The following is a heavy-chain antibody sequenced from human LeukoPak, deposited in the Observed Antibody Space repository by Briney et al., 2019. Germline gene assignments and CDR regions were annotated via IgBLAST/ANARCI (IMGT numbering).Heavy chain of an antibody. J-gene: IGHJ4*02. Sequence: GGSLRLSCAASGFTFSSYAMSWVRQAPGKGLEWVSAISGRGGSTYYADSVKGRFTISRDNSKNTLYLQMNSLRAEDTAVYYCAKDQDGCSSTSCLVGYWGQGTLVTVSS. CDR1: GFTFSSYA. CDR3: AKDQDGCSSTSCLVGY. CDR2: ISGRGGST. D-gene: IGHD2-2*01. V-gene: IGHV3-23*01.